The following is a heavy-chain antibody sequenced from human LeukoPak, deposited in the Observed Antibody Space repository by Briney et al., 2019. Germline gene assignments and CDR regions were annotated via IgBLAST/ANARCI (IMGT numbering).Heavy chain of an antibody. CDR3: AKGPEVRGVIVILKTGEKGALDY. Sequence: GGSLRLSCAASGFTFSTYGMHWGRQAPGKGLEWVAFIRYDGSNKYYADSVKGRFTISRDNSKNTLYLQMSSLRAEDTAVYYCAKGPEVRGVIVILKTGEKGALDYWGQGTLVTVSS. D-gene: IGHD3-10*01. V-gene: IGHV3-30*02. CDR1: GFTFSTYG. CDR2: IRYDGSNK. J-gene: IGHJ4*02.